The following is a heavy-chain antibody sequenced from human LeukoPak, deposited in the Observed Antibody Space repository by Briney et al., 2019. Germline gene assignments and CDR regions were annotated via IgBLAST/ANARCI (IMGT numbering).Heavy chain of an antibody. J-gene: IGHJ4*02. V-gene: IGHV3-23*01. D-gene: IGHD6-19*01. Sequence: PGGSLRLSCAASGFTFSSYAMSWVRQSPGKGLEWGSAISGSGGSTYYADSVKGRFTISRDNSKNTLYLQMNSLRAEDTAVYYCAKDRNLRVAVAGTPYYGDYWGQGTLVTVSS. CDR1: GFTFSSYA. CDR3: AKDRNLRVAVAGTPYYGDY. CDR2: ISGSGGST.